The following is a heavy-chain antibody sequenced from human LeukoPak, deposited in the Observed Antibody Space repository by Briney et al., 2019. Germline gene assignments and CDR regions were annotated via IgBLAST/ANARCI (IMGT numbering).Heavy chain of an antibody. CDR2: ISSSSSYI. CDR1: GFTFSSYE. CDR3: ARGSTNYGNWFDP. V-gene: IGHV3-21*01. Sequence: SGGSLRLSCAASGFTFSSYEMNWVRQAPGKGLEWVSSISSSSSYIYYADSMKGRITISRDNARNSLYLEMNSLRADDTAVYYCARGSTNYGNWFDPWGQGTLVTVSS. D-gene: IGHD3-16*01. J-gene: IGHJ5*02.